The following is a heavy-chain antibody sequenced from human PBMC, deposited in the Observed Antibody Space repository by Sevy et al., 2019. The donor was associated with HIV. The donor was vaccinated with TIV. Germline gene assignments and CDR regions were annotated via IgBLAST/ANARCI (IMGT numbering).Heavy chain of an antibody. J-gene: IGHJ4*02. V-gene: IGHV3-23*01. Sequence: GGSLRLSCAASGFNFSAYAMTWVRQGPGKGLEWVSTISGGGRTYYADSVKGRFTISRDNDQSSLYLQMNALRDEDTAVYYCARETPISAYNDFWGQGTLVTVSS. CDR2: ISGGGRT. D-gene: IGHD3-16*01. CDR3: ARETPISAYNDF. CDR1: GFNFSAYA.